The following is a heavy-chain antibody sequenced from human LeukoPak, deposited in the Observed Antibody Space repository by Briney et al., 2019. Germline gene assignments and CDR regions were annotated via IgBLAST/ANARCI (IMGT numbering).Heavy chain of an antibody. J-gene: IGHJ4*02. CDR3: ARESGRRGYDILTGYYPIPVYFDY. V-gene: IGHV1-18*01. CDR2: ISAYNGNT. Sequence: ASVKVSCKASGYTFTSYGISWVRQAPGQGLEWMGWISAYNGNTNYAQKLQGRVTMTTDTSTSTAYMELRSLRSDDTAVYYCARESGRRGYDILTGYYPIPVYFDYWGQGTLVTVSS. CDR1: GYTFTSYG. D-gene: IGHD3-9*01.